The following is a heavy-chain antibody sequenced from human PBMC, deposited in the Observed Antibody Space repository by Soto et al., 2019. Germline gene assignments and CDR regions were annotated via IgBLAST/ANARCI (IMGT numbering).Heavy chain of an antibody. V-gene: IGHV1-69*01. Sequence: QVQLVQSGAEVKRPGSSVKVSCKAYGGDFSNFAISWVRQAPGQGLEWVGGIFPLLATVTYTEKLHGRVAITADESTTTVYMELSSLRFDDTAVYYCAREASQLVGGTHFASWGQGSLVTVSS. D-gene: IGHD1-26*01. CDR3: AREASQLVGGTHFAS. CDR2: IFPLLATV. CDR1: GGDFSNFA. J-gene: IGHJ5*02.